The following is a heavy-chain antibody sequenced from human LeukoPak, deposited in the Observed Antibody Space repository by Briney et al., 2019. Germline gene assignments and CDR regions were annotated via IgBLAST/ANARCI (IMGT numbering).Heavy chain of an antibody. Sequence: GGSLRLSCAASGFTFSSYAMSWVRQAPGKGLEWVSAISVSGGSTYYADSVKGRFTISRDNAKNSLYLQMNSLRAEDTAVYYCVRGSLASGVVVYYYYYLDVWGKGTTVTVSS. D-gene: IGHD3-3*01. CDR3: VRGSLASGVVVYYYYYLDV. J-gene: IGHJ6*03. CDR2: ISVSGGST. CDR1: GFTFSSYA. V-gene: IGHV3-23*01.